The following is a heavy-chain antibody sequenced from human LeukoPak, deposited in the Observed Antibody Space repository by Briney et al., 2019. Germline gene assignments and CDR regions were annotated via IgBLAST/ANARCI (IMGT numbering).Heavy chain of an antibody. V-gene: IGHV3-73*01. Sequence: PGGSLRLSCAASGFTFSGSAMHWVRQASGKGLEWVGRIRSKANSYATAYAASVKGRFTISRDDSKNTAYLQMNSLKTEDTAVYYCTTWGSSGWSQWDYWGQGTLVTVSS. CDR1: GFTFSGSA. CDR3: TTWGSSGWSQWDY. D-gene: IGHD6-19*01. CDR2: IRSKANSYAT. J-gene: IGHJ4*02.